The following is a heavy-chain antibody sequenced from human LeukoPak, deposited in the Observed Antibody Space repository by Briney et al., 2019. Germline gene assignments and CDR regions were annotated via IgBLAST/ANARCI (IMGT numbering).Heavy chain of an antibody. V-gene: IGHV3-21*01. D-gene: IGHD6-6*01. J-gene: IGHJ4*02. Sequence: GGSLRLSCVASGFTFSTYSMNWVRQAPGKGLEWVSSISSSSSYIHYADSVKGRFTISSDNAQNSLYLQMNRLRAEDTAVYYCARVYSTSSPFDYWGQGTLVTVSS. CDR2: ISSSSSYI. CDR3: ARVYSTSSPFDY. CDR1: GFTFSTYS.